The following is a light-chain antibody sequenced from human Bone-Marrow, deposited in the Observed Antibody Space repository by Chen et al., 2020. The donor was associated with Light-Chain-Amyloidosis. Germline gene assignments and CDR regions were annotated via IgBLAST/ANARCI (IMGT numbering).Light chain of an antibody. CDR1: HIGATS. J-gene: IGLJ3*02. CDR2: DDS. CDR3: QVWDRSSDRPV. Sequence: SYLLTQPSSVSVALGQTATFACGGNHIGATSVHWYQQTPGQAPLLVVYDDSDRPSGIPERLSGSNSGNTATLTISRVEAGDEADYYCQVWDRSSDRPVFGGGTKLTVL. V-gene: IGLV3-21*02.